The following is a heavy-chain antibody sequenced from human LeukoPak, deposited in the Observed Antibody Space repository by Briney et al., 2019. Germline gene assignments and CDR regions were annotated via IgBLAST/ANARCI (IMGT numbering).Heavy chain of an antibody. J-gene: IGHJ4*02. V-gene: IGHV3-20*04. D-gene: IGHD3-22*01. CDR3: ARGGYYDNSGASDY. CDR1: GCTFSSYW. Sequence: GGSLRVSCAASGCTFSSYWMSWVRQAPGKGLEWVSGINWNGDSTGYADSVKGRFTLSRDNAKNSLYLQMNSLRADDTALYYCARGGYYDNSGASDYWGQGTLVSVSS. CDR2: INWNGDST.